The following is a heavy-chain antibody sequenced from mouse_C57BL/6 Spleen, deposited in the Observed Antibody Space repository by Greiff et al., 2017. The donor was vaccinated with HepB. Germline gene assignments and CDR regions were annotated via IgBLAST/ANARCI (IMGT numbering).Heavy chain of an antibody. J-gene: IGHJ2*01. D-gene: IGHD1-1*01. Sequence: VQLQHSGAELVRPGASVKLSCTASGFNIKDDYMHWVKQRPEQGLEWIGWIDPENGDTEYASKFQGKATITADTSSNTAYLQLSSLTSEDTAVYYCTTYYGSSSYYFDYWGQGTTLTVSS. V-gene: IGHV14-4*01. CDR1: GFNIKDDY. CDR3: TTYYGSSSYYFDY. CDR2: IDPENGDT.